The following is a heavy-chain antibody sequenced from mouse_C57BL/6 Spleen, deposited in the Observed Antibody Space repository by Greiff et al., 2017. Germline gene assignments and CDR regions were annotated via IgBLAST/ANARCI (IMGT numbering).Heavy chain of an antibody. D-gene: IGHD2-5*01. CDR2: IYPGDGDT. J-gene: IGHJ2*01. Sequence: VQLQESGPELVKPGASVKISCKASGYAFSSSWMNWVKQRPGKGLEWIGRIYPGDGDTNYNGKFKGKATLTADKSSSTAYMQLSSLTSEDSAVYFCARDYSNYFYYWGQGTTLTVSS. V-gene: IGHV1-82*01. CDR1: GYAFSSSW. CDR3: ARDYSNYFYY.